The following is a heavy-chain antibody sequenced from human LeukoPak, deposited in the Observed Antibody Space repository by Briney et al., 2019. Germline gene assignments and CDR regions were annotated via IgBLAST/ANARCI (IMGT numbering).Heavy chain of an antibody. V-gene: IGHV3-23*01. CDR3: AKDLVGAPYAEYFQH. CDR2: IGGAGGST. D-gene: IGHD1-26*01. Sequence: GESLTLSCAASGFTFSRHAMTWVRQAPGRGLEWVSTIGGAGGSTNFADSVRGRFSISRDNSKNTLYLQMNSLRAEDTAVYYCAKDLVGAPYAEYFQHWGQGTLVTVSS. J-gene: IGHJ1*01. CDR1: GFTFSRHA.